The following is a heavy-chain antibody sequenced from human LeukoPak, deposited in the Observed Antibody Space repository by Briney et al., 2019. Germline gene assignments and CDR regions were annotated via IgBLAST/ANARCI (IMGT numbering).Heavy chain of an antibody. D-gene: IGHD2-21*02. CDR3: AKEGLPATAIGGWFDP. Sequence: PGGSLRLSCAASGFTFSSYGMHWVRQAPGKGLEWVAVISYDGSNKYYADSVKGRFTISRDNSKNTLYLQMNSLRAEDTAVYYCAKEGLPATAIGGWFDPWGQGTLVTVSS. CDR2: ISYDGSNK. V-gene: IGHV3-30*18. CDR1: GFTFSSYG. J-gene: IGHJ5*02.